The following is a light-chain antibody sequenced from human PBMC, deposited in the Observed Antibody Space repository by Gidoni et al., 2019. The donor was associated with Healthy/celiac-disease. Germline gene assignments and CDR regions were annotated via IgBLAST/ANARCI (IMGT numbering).Light chain of an antibody. J-gene: IGLJ2*01. Sequence: SSELTQDPAVSLALGQTVRITCQGDSRRSYYASWYQQKPGQAPVLVIYGKNNRPSGIPDRFSGSSSGNTASLTITGAQAEDEADYYCNSRDSSGNHPFGGGTKLTVL. CDR2: GKN. CDR3: NSRDSSGNHP. CDR1: SRRSYY. V-gene: IGLV3-19*01.